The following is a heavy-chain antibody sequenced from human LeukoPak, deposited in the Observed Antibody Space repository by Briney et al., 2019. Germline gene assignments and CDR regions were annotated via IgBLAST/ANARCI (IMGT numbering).Heavy chain of an antibody. CDR2: TYYRSKWYY. J-gene: IGHJ6*02. V-gene: IGHV6-1*01. CDR1: GDSVSSISVA. Sequence: SQTLSLTCVISGDSVSSISVAWNWIRQSSSRGLEWLGRTYYRSKWYYEYAVSVKSRINISPDTSKNQFSLHLTSVTPEDTAVYYCSLARAEYHYGMDVWGQGTTVTVSS. CDR3: SLARAEYHYGMDV.